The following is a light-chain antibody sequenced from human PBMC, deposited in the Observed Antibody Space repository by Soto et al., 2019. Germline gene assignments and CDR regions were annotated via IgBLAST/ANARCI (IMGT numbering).Light chain of an antibody. CDR2: KAS. J-gene: IGKJ3*01. CDR1: QSISSW. Sequence: DIQMTQSPSTLSAPVGDRVTITCRASQSISSWLAWYQQKPGKAPKLLIYKASSLESGVPSRFSGSGSGTEFTLTISSLQPDDCATYYCQQYNSYPFTFGPGTKVDIK. V-gene: IGKV1-5*03. CDR3: QQYNSYPFT.